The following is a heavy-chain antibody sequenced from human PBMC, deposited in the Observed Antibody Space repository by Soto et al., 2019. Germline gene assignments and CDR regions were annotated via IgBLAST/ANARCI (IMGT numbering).Heavy chain of an antibody. V-gene: IGHV3-33*08. Sequence: GGSLRLSCAASGFSFSSYNMNWVRQAPGKGLEWVSYYADSVKGRFTISRDNSKNTLYLQMNSLRAEDTAVYYCARDNTVTTSMDYWGQGTLVTVSS. CDR3: ARDNTVTTSMDY. D-gene: IGHD4-17*01. CDR1: GFSFSSYN. J-gene: IGHJ4*02.